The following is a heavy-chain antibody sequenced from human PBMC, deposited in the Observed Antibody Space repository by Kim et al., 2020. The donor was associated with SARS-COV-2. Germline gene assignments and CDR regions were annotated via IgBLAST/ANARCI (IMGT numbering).Heavy chain of an antibody. V-gene: IGHV3-21*01. D-gene: IGHD2-15*01. J-gene: IGHJ4*02. CDR2: ISGLGNYI. CDR1: GFTFTYYF. Sequence: GGSLRLSCEASGFTFTYYFMNWVRQAPGKGLEWVSSISGLGNYIYYAYSVEGRFTVSRDNAKNSVYLQMNSLRAEDTAVYYCARAGPPGYCHGGTCYPLDYWGQGTLVTVSS. CDR3: ARAGPPGYCHGGTCYPLDY.